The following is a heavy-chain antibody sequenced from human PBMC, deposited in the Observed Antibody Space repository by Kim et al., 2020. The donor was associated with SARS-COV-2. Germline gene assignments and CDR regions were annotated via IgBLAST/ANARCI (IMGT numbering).Heavy chain of an antibody. CDR1: GGSISSYY. V-gene: IGHV4-59*13. J-gene: IGHJ6*02. CDR2: ISYSGST. Sequence: SETLSLTCTVSGGSISSYYWSWIRQPPGKGLEWIGYISYSGSTNYNPSLKSRVTISVDTSKNQFSLKLSPVTAADTAVYYCASTRLKNYYCYGMDVWGQGTTVTVSS. CDR3: ASTRLKNYYCYGMDV.